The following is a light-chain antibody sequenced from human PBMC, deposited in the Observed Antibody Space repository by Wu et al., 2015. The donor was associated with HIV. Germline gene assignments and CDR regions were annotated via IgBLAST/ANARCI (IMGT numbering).Light chain of an antibody. CDR1: QSVGSNF. J-gene: IGKJ4*01. V-gene: IGKV3-20*01. CDR3: QQYGSSPLT. Sequence: EIVLTQSPGTLSLSPGERGTLSCRASQSVGSNFLAWYQQKPGQAPRLVIFGASNRATGIPDRFSGSGSGTDFTLSISRLEPEDFAVYYCQQYGSSPLTFGGGTKVEI. CDR2: GAS.